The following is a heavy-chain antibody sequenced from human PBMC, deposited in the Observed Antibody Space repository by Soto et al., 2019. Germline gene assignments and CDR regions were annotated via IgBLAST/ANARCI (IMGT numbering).Heavy chain of an antibody. CDR1: GYSFTSYW. Sequence: GESLKISCKGSGYSFTSYWISWVRQMPGKGLEWMGRIDPSDSYTNYSPSFQGHVTISADKSISTAYLQWSSLKASDTAMYYCARRHSSSSAFDPWGQGTLVPVSS. D-gene: IGHD6-13*01. CDR3: ARRHSSSSAFDP. CDR2: IDPSDSYT. V-gene: IGHV5-10-1*01. J-gene: IGHJ5*02.